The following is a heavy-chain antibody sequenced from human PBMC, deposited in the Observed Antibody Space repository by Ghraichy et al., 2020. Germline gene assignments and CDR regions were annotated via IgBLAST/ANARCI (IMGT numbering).Heavy chain of an antibody. CDR2: IKPDGSDK. D-gene: IGHD3-10*01. CDR1: GFTFSSYW. V-gene: IGHV3-7*03. Sequence: GGSLRLSCAASGFTFSSYWMSWVRQVPGKGLEWVANIKPDGSDKPYVDSVKGRFTISRDNAGNSLHLQMNSLRAEDTAVYYCGISIDRGPVNFYYYGMDVWGHGTTVIVSS. CDR3: GISIDRGPVNFYYYGMDV. J-gene: IGHJ6*02.